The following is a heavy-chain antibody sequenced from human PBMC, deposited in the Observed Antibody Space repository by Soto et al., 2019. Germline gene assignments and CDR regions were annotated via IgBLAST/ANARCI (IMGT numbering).Heavy chain of an antibody. Sequence: SETLSLTCTVSGGSMSRYYWSWIRQAPGKGLEWLGHIHYRGSTNYNPSLKSREDIEVDTSKNHLSLKLNSVTAADTAVYYCALGYTYGFTYWGQGTPVTVS. J-gene: IGHJ4*02. CDR3: ALGYTYGFTY. D-gene: IGHD5-18*01. CDR1: GGSMSRYY. CDR2: IHYRGST. V-gene: IGHV4-59*01.